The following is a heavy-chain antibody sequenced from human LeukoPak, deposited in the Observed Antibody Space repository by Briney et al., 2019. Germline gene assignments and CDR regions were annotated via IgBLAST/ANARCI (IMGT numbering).Heavy chain of an antibody. CDR3: ATLIDPPYYYYMDV. CDR2: FDPEDGET. CDR1: GYTLTELS. V-gene: IGHV1-24*01. Sequence: ASVKVSCKVSGYTLTELSMHWARQAPGKGLEWTGGFDPEDGETIYAQKFQGRVTMTEDTSTDTAYMELSSLRSEDTAVYYCATLIDPPYYYYMDVWGKGTTVTVSS. J-gene: IGHJ6*03. D-gene: IGHD3-9*01.